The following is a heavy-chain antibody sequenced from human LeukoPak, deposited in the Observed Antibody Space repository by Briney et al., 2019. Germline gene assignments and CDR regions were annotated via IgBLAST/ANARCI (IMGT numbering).Heavy chain of an antibody. D-gene: IGHD3-22*01. CDR2: INPNTGGT. CDR3: ARAPMIVVVFPPRLDF. Sequence: ASVKVSCKASGYTFTGYYMHWVRQAPGQGLEWMGWINPNTGGTNYAQKFQGRVTMTSDTSISTAYMELSSLKSDDTAMYYCARAPMIVVVFPPRLDFWGQGTLVTVSS. V-gene: IGHV1-2*02. J-gene: IGHJ4*02. CDR1: GYTFTGYY.